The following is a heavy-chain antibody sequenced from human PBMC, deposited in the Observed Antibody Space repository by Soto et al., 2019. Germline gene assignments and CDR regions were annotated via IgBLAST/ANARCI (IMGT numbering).Heavy chain of an antibody. CDR3: ARDPLPVLTIFGENYYYYYGMDV. CDR2: INHSGST. Sequence: PSESLSLACAVYGGSLRGCVLGWMRQPPGKGLEWIGEINHSGSTNYNPSLKRRVTISVDTSKNQFSLKLRAVTAADTAVYYCARDPLPVLTIFGENYYYYYGMDVRGERTTVTVSS. J-gene: IGHJ6*01. V-gene: IGHV4-34*01. D-gene: IGHD3-3*01. CDR1: GGSLRGCV.